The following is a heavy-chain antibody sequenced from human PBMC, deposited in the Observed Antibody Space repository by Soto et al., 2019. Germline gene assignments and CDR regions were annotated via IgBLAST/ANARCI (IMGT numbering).Heavy chain of an antibody. J-gene: IGHJ6*02. CDR2: MGYNGFT. Sequence: SETLSLTCTISGGPMNNYYCSWFRQPRGQGLEWIGYMGYNGFTRYNPSLRSRVAISLDTAKNQFSLNLSSVTAADTALYYCAXXXXXXXXXLVDVWGQGITVTVSS. V-gene: IGHV4-59*08. CDR3: AXXXXXXXXXLVDV. CDR1: GGPMNNYY.